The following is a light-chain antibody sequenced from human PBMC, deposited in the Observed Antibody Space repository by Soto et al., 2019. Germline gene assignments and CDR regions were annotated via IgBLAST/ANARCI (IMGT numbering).Light chain of an antibody. V-gene: IGKV1-27*01. J-gene: IGKJ4*01. CDR2: AAS. CDR1: QGINNY. Sequence: DVQLTQSPSSLSASVGDRVTITCRASQGINNYVAWYQQKPGKVPNLLIYAASNLQSRSPSRVSGSGSGTEFTLTISSLQPEDVATYYCQKFNSVPTFGGGTKVE. CDR3: QKFNSVPT.